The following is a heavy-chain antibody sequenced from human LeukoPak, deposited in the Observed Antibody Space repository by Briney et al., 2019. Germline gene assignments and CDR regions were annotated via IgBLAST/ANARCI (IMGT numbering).Heavy chain of an antibody. CDR2: ISYDGNYK. CDR1: GFTFSSYA. CDR3: ASLPPPRGYSGLGGYYDFDY. Sequence: GGSLRLSCAASGFTFSSYAMHWVRQAPGKGLEWVAVISYDGNYKYYADSVKGRFTISRDNSKNTLYLQMNSLRAEDTALYYCASLPPPRGYSGLGGYYDFDYWGQGTLVTVSS. D-gene: IGHD3-10*01. V-gene: IGHV3-30*04. J-gene: IGHJ4*02.